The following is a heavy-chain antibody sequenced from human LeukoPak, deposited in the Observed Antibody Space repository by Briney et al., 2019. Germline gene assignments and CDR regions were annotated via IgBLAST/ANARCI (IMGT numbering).Heavy chain of an antibody. CDR3: ARDGGWFDFDY. J-gene: IGHJ4*02. Sequence: SETLSLTCTVSRGSISSYYWSWIRQPPGKGLEWIGYIYYSGSTNYNPSLKSRVTISVDTSKNQFSLKLSSVTAADTAVYYCARDGGWFDFDYWGQGTLVTVSS. CDR2: IYYSGST. V-gene: IGHV4-59*01. CDR1: RGSISSYY. D-gene: IGHD3-10*01.